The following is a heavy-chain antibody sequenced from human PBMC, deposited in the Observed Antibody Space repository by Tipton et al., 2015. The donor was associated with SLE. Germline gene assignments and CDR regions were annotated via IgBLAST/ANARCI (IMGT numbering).Heavy chain of an antibody. CDR2: IIPNSGGT. CDR3: ARGGYSSSWYDY. V-gene: IGHV1-2*02. CDR1: GGTFSSYA. D-gene: IGHD6-13*01. Sequence: QSGPEVKKPGSSVKVSCKASGGTFSSYAISWVRQAPGQGLEWMGGIIPNSGGTNYAQKFQGRVTMTRDTSISTAYMELSRLRSDDTAVYYCARGGYSSSWYDYWGQGTLVTVSS. J-gene: IGHJ4*02.